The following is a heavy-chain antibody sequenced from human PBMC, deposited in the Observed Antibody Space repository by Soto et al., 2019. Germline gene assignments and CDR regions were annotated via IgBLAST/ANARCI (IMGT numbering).Heavy chain of an antibody. CDR1: GFTFSNAW. V-gene: IGHV3-15*01. D-gene: IGHD3-22*01. CDR3: TTRDSSGYVDY. CDR2: IKSKTDGGTT. J-gene: IGHJ4*02. Sequence: GGSLRLSCAASGFTFSNAWMSWVRQAPGKGLEWVGRIKSKTDGGTTDYAAPVKGRFTISRDDSKNTLYLQMNSLKTEDTAVNYCTTRDSSGYVDYWGQGTLVTVSS.